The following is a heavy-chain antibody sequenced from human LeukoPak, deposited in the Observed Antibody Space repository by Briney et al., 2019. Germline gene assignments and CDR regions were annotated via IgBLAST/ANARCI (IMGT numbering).Heavy chain of an antibody. CDR1: GGSISSYY. CDR3: ARRYENYYDSSGYYFDI. Sequence: KASETLSLTCTVSGGSISSYYWSWIRQPPGKGLEWIGYIYYSGSTNYNPSLKSRVTISVDTSKNQFSLKLSSVTAADRAVYYCARRYENYYDSSGYYFDIWGQGTMVTVSS. J-gene: IGHJ3*02. V-gene: IGHV4-59*08. CDR2: IYYSGST. D-gene: IGHD3-22*01.